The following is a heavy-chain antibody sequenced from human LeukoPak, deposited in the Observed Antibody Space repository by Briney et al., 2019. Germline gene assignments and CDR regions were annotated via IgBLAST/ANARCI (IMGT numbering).Heavy chain of an antibody. CDR1: GFTFSSHS. Sequence: TGGSLRLSCAASGFTFSSHSINWVRQAPGKGLEWIATMTVTNKIYYADSVKGRFTISRDNAENSVYLQMNSLRDEDTAVYSCARAQTLFWEFDGFDIWGRGTKVTVSS. CDR3: ARAQTLFWEFDGFDI. J-gene: IGHJ3*02. V-gene: IGHV3-69-1*01. D-gene: IGHD3-3*01. CDR2: MTVTNKI.